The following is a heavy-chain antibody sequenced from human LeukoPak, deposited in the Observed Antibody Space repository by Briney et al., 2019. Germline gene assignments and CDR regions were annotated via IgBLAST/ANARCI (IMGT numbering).Heavy chain of an antibody. CDR1: GYTFTGYY. D-gene: IGHD6-19*01. CDR2: IIPIFGTA. Sequence: SVKVSCKASGYTFTGYYMHWVRQAPGQGLEWMGRIIPIFGTANYAQKFQGRVTITTDESTSTAYMELSSLRSEDTAVYYCARNLNRYSSGWDDYWGQGTLVTVSS. V-gene: IGHV1-69*05. CDR3: ARNLNRYSSGWDDY. J-gene: IGHJ4*02.